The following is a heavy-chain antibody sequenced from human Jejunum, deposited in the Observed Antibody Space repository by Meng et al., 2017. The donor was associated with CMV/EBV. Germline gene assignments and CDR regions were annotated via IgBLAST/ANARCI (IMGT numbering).Heavy chain of an antibody. J-gene: IGHJ6*02. D-gene: IGHD2-2*02. Sequence: VRQAPGQGLEWVSLISRRGDITYYADSLKGRFTISRDNSKNSLYLQMNSLRGEDTALYYCAKGALYCSSTACYTKTAGYYYGLDVWGQGTTVTVSS. CDR3: AKGALYCSSTACYTKTAGYYYGLDV. V-gene: IGHV3-43*01. CDR2: ISRRGDIT.